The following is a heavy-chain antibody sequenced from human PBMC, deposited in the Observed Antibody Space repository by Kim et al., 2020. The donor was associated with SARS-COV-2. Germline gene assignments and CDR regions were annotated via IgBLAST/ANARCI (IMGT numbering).Heavy chain of an antibody. CDR3: ASRVYYYDSSGYYYTGTWPYFDY. V-gene: IGHV4-39*01. Sequence: SETLSLTCTFSGGSISSSSYYWGWIRQPPGKWLEWIGSIYYSGSTYYNPSLKSRVTISVDTSKNQFSLKLSSVTAADTAVYYCASRVYYYDSSGYYYTGTWPYFDYWGQGTLVTVSS. CDR1: GGSISSSSYY. J-gene: IGHJ4*02. D-gene: IGHD3-22*01. CDR2: IYYSGST.